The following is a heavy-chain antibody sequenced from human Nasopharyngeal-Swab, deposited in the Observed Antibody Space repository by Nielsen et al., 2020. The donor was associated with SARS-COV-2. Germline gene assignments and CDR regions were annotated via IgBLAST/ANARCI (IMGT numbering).Heavy chain of an antibody. V-gene: IGHV3-9*01. J-gene: IGHJ6*02. CDR1: GFGFDDYA. CDR2: ISWNGGSV. D-gene: IGHD3-10*02. CDR3: TKDVGAVRGVIRGMDV. Sequence: SLKISYAASGFGFDDYAMHWVRQAPGKGLEWVSSISWNGGSVGHADSVQGRFTISRDNAKNSLYLQMNRLRAEDTALYYCTKDVGAVRGVIRGMDVWGRGITVTVSS.